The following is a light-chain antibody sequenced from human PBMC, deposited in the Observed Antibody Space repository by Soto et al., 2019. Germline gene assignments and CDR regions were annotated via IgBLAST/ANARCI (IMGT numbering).Light chain of an antibody. CDR2: STD. Sequence: QPVLTQPPSASGAPGQRVTISCSGGSSNIGSNTVNWYQQLPGTAPKLLICSTDQRPSGVPDRFSGSKSGTSASLAISGLQSEDEADYYCATWDGSLTGYVFGTGTKVTVL. V-gene: IGLV1-44*01. CDR3: ATWDGSLTGYV. J-gene: IGLJ1*01. CDR1: SSNIGSNT.